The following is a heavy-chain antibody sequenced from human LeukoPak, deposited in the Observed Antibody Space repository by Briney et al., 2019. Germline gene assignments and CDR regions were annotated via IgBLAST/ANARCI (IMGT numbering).Heavy chain of an antibody. J-gene: IGHJ3*02. CDR1: GGSISSSSYY. CDR2: IYYSGST. CDR3: ARQPYYYDSSGYQDAFDI. D-gene: IGHD3-22*01. V-gene: IGHV4-39*01. Sequence: PSETLSLTCTVSGGSISSSSYYWGWIRQPPGKGLEWIGSIYYSGSTYYNPSLKSRVTISVDTSKNQFSLKLSSVTAADTAVYYCARQPYYYDSSGYQDAFDIWGQGTMVTVSS.